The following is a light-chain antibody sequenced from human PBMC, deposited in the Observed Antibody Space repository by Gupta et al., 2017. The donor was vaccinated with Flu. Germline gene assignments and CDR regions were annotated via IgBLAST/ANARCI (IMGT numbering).Light chain of an antibody. CDR3: QQRSYWPRT. V-gene: IGKV3-11*01. Sequence: EIVLTQSPATLSLSPGERATLSCRASQSVSSYLAWYQQKPGQAPRLLIYDASNRATGIPARFSGSGSGTDFTLTISSLEPEDVAVYYCQQRSYWPRTFGQGTKLEIK. CDR2: DAS. J-gene: IGKJ2*01. CDR1: QSVSSY.